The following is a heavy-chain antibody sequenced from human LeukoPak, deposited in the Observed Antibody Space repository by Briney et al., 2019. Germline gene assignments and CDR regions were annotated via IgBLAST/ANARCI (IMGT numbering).Heavy chain of an antibody. V-gene: IGHV3-66*01. J-gene: IGHJ4*02. CDR3: ASPPSGATNFDY. D-gene: IGHD5-12*01. CDR2: IYSGGST. CDR1: GFTVSSNY. Sequence: PGGSLRLSCAASGFTVSSNYMSWVRQAPGKGLEWVSVIYSGGSTYYADSVKGRFTISRDNSKNTLYLQMNSLRAEDTAVYYCASPPSGATNFDYWGQGTLVTVSS.